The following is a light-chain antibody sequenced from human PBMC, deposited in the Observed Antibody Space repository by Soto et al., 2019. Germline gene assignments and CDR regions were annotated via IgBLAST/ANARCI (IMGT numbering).Light chain of an antibody. V-gene: IGKV3-20*01. Sequence: EIVLTQSPGTLSLSPGERATLSCRASQTVSSNYLAWYQQKPGQAPRLLIYSASTRATGIPDRFSGSGSGTDFTLTISRLEPEDFAVYYCQQYGNSPLTVGGGTKVDSK. CDR1: QTVSSNY. CDR2: SAS. J-gene: IGKJ4*01. CDR3: QQYGNSPLT.